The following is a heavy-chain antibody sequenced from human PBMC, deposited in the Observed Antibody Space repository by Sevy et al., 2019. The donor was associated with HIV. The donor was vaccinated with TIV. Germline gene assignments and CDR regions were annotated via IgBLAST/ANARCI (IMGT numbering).Heavy chain of an antibody. D-gene: IGHD3-16*02. CDR1: GYTFTSYY. V-gene: IGHV1-46*03. Sequence: ASVKVSCKASGYTFTSYYMHWVRRAPGQGLEWMGIINPSGGSTSYAQKFQGRVTMTRDTSTSTVYMELSSLRSEDTAVYYCALSKNDYVWGSYRYTKDYWGQGTLVTVSS. CDR3: ALSKNDYVWGSYRYTKDY. CDR2: INPSGGST. J-gene: IGHJ4*02.